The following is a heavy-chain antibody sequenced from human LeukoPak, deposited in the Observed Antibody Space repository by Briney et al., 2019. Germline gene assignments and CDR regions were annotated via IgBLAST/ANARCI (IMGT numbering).Heavy chain of an antibody. J-gene: IGHJ4*02. CDR1: GFTFSSYS. Sequence: GGSLRLSCAASGFTFSSYSMNWVRQAPGKGLEWVSYISSSSSTIYYADSVKGRFTISRDNAKNSLYLQMNSLRAEDTAVYYCARYAIAVAGTGFDYWGQGTLVTVSS. V-gene: IGHV3-48*04. CDR3: ARYAIAVAGTGFDY. CDR2: ISSSSSTI. D-gene: IGHD6-19*01.